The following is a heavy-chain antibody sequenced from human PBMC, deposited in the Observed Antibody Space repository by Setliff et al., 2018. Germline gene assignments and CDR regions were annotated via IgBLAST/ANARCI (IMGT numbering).Heavy chain of an antibody. Sequence: SETLSLTCAVYGGSFSGYYWSWIRQPPGKGLEWIGEINHSGSTNYNPPLKSRVTISVDTSKNQFSLRLTSVTAADTAIYYCARVRNTQNGFFDYWSQGTLVTVSS. V-gene: IGHV4-34*01. D-gene: IGHD1-1*01. CDR3: ARVRNTQNGFFDY. CDR1: GGSFSGYY. CDR2: INHSGST. J-gene: IGHJ4*02.